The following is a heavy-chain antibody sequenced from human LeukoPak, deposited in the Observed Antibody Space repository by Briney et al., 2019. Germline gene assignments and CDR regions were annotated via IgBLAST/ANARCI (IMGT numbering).Heavy chain of an antibody. D-gene: IGHD1-26*01. V-gene: IGHV4-34*01. CDR2: INHSGST. CDR3: ARAGIVGATYNWFDP. J-gene: IGHJ5*02. Sequence: SETLSLTCAVYGGSFSGYYWSWIRQPPGKGLEWIGEINHSGSTNYNPSLKSRVTISVDTSKNQSSLKLSSMTAADTAVYYCARAGIVGATYNWFDPWGQGTLVTVSS. CDR1: GGSFSGYY.